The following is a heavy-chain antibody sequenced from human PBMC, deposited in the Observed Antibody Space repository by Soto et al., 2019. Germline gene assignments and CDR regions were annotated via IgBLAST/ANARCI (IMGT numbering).Heavy chain of an antibody. V-gene: IGHV1-69*12. CDR2: ITPMFGTA. J-gene: IGHJ2*01. Sequence: VQLVQSGAEVKKYGSSVKVSCKASGGTFSRYAISWVRQAPGQGLEWMGGITPMFGTANYAQKFQGRVTITADESTSTAYMELSILRSGDTAVYYCAQTLGLAVAGPGRFDLWGRGTLVTVSS. CDR3: AQTLGLAVAGPGRFDL. D-gene: IGHD6-19*01. CDR1: GGTFSRYA.